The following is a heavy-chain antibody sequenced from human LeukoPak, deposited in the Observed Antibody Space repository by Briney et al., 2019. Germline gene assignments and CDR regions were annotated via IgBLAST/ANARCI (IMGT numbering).Heavy chain of an antibody. V-gene: IGHV4-61*01. J-gene: IGHJ4*02. CDR1: GGSVSSGSYY. Sequence: SETLSLTCTVSGGSVSSGSYYWSWIRQPPGKGLEWIGYIYYSESTNYNPSLKSRVTISVDTSKNQFSLKLSSVTAADTAVYYCARRGSGFDYWGQGTLVTVSS. CDR2: IYYSEST. D-gene: IGHD6-19*01. CDR3: ARRGSGFDY.